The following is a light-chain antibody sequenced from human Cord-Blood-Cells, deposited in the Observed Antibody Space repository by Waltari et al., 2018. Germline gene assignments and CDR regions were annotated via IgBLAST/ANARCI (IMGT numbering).Light chain of an antibody. CDR2: GAS. CDR3: QQYNNWPPYT. J-gene: IGKJ2*01. CDR1: QGVSSN. Sequence: EIVMTQSPATLSVSPGERATLSCRASQGVSSNLAWYQQKPGQALRLLIYGASTRATGIPARFSGSGSGTEFTLTISSLQSEDFAVYYCQQYNNWPPYTFGQGTKLEIK. V-gene: IGKV3-15*01.